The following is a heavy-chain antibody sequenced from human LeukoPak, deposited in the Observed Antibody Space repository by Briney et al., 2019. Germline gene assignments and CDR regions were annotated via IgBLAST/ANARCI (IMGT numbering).Heavy chain of an antibody. J-gene: IGHJ4*02. D-gene: IGHD4/OR15-4a*01. CDR2: IYYTGIT. Sequence: PSETLSLTCTVSGGSISSGTHYYNWIRQHPGKGLEWIGYIYYTGITSYNPSLRGRVSMSVDTSMNQVSLKVTSLTAADTAVYYCAASSGVTLGRFWGQGALVTVSS. CDR1: GGSISSGTHY. V-gene: IGHV4-31*03. CDR3: AASSGVTLGRF.